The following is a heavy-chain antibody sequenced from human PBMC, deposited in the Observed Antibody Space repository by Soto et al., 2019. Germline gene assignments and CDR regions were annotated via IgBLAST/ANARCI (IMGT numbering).Heavy chain of an antibody. J-gene: IGHJ4*02. Sequence: EASVKVSCKASGYTFTSFGIGWVRQAPGQGLEWMGWISAYNGNTNYAQKLQGRVTMTTDTSTSTAYMELRSLRSDDTAVYYCAREAAAGTLDYWGQGTLVTVSS. CDR1: GYTFTSFG. D-gene: IGHD6-13*01. V-gene: IGHV1-18*01. CDR2: ISAYNGNT. CDR3: AREAAAGTLDY.